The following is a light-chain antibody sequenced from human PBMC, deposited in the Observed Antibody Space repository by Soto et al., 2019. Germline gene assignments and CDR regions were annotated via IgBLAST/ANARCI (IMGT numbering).Light chain of an antibody. V-gene: IGKV3-11*01. CDR2: DAS. CDR3: QQYHSSPRT. CDR1: QSVSSY. J-gene: IGKJ1*01. Sequence: EVVVTQSPATLSLSPGERATLSCRASQSVSSYLAWYQQKPGQAPRLLIEDASNRATGIPARFSGSGSGTDFTLTISRLEPEELAVYYCQQYHSSPRTFGQGTKVDIK.